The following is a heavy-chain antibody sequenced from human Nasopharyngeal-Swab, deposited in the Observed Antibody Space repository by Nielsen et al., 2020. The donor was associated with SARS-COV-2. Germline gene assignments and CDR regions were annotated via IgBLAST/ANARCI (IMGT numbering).Heavy chain of an antibody. CDR1: GFTFSDSA. CDR3: TRCGGGCYSGRDY. D-gene: IGHD2-15*01. J-gene: IGHJ4*02. Sequence: GGSLRPPCAASGFTFSDSAIHWVRQAPGKGLEWVGRVRGKGNNYATAYSASVKGRFIIFRDDPTNTAYLQMNSLKTEDTAMYYCTRCGGGCYSGRDYWGQGTLVTVSS. CDR2: VRGKGNNYAT. V-gene: IGHV3-73*01.